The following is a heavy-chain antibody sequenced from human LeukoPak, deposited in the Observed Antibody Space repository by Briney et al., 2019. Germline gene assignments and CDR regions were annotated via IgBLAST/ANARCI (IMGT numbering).Heavy chain of an antibody. D-gene: IGHD3-3*01. CDR1: GYSISSGYY. CDR3: ARHYDFWSGYYTPNWFDP. Sequence: SETLSLTCAVSGYSISSGYYWGWIRQPPGKGLEWIGSIYHSGSTYYNPPLKSRVTISVDTSKNQFSLKLSSVTAADTAVYYCARHYDFWSGYYTPNWFDPWGQGTLVTVSS. CDR2: IYHSGST. J-gene: IGHJ5*02. V-gene: IGHV4-38-2*01.